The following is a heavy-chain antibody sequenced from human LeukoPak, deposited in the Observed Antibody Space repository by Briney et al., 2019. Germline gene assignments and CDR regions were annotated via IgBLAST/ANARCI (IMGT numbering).Heavy chain of an antibody. CDR1: GFTFSSYA. V-gene: IGHV3-30*04. J-gene: IGHJ4*02. D-gene: IGHD2-2*01. CDR3: ASIPAAIY. CDR2: ISYDGSNK. Sequence: GRSLRLSCAASGFTFSSYAMHWVRQAPGKGLEWVAVISYDGSNKYYADSVKGRFTISRDNSKNTLYLQMNGLRAEDTAVYYCASIPAAIYWGQGTLVTVSS.